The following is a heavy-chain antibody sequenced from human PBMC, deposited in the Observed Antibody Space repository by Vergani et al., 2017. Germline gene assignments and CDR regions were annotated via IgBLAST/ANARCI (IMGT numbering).Heavy chain of an antibody. J-gene: IGHJ3*02. Sequence: VQLVESGGGLVQPGGSLRLSCSASGFTFSSYAMHWVRQAPGKGLEYVSAISSNGGSTYYADSVKGRFTISRDNSKNTLYLQMNSLRAEDTAVYYCAKRAISGYSSSWGAFDIWGQGTMVTVSS. CDR2: ISSNGGST. V-gene: IGHV3-64*04. D-gene: IGHD6-13*01. CDR1: GFTFSSYA. CDR3: AKRAISGYSSSWGAFDI.